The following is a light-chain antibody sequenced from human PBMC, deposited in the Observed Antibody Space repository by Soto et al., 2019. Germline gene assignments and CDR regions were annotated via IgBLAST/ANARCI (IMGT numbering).Light chain of an antibody. CDR2: DAS. V-gene: IGKV1-33*01. CDR1: QDISNY. Sequence: DIQMTQSPSSVSASVGDRVTITCRASQDISNYLNWYQQKPGKAPKLLIYDASNLETGVPSRFSGSGSGTDFTLTISSLQPEDVATYYCQKYNSDPRTFGQGTKVDIK. J-gene: IGKJ1*01. CDR3: QKYNSDPRT.